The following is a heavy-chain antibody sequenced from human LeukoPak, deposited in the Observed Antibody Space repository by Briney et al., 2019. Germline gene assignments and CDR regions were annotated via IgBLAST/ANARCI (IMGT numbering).Heavy chain of an antibody. D-gene: IGHD4-17*01. CDR3: AILTSLTTPYFDY. CDR2: INPNSGDT. J-gene: IGHJ4*02. CDR1: GYTFTGQC. Sequence: ASVKVSCKASGYTFTGQCMHWVRQAPGQGLECMGWINPNSGDTNYVRKFQGRVTITRDTSISTAYMELSRLRSDDTAVYYCAILTSLTTPYFDYWGQGTLLTVSS. V-gene: IGHV1-2*02.